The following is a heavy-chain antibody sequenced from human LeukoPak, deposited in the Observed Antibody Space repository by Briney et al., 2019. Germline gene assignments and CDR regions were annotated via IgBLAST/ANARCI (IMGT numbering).Heavy chain of an antibody. CDR1: GFTFSNWW. Sequence: PGGSLRLSCVVSGFTFSNWWMSWVRQAPGKGLEYVANIKEDGSEKNYVDSVKGRFTISRDNAKNSLYLQMNSLRAEDTALYYCAKAHVPTMIRGVVSSDWGQGTLVTVSS. J-gene: IGHJ4*02. V-gene: IGHV3-7*03. D-gene: IGHD3-10*01. CDR2: IKEDGSEK. CDR3: AKAHVPTMIRGVVSSD.